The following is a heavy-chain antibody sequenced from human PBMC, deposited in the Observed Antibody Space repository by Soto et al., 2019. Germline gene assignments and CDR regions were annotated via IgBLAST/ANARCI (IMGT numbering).Heavy chain of an antibody. CDR1: GGTFSSYT. J-gene: IGHJ4*02. Sequence: QVQLVQSGAEVKKPGSSVKVSCKASGGTFSSYTLTWVRQAPGQGLEWMGGITPMFGTPNYAQKFRGRVTITADESTSTAYMELSSLRSEDTAMFFCARDGTLYDSRAYYFLYWGQGTLVTVSS. V-gene: IGHV1-69*01. CDR2: ITPMFGTP. D-gene: IGHD3-22*01. CDR3: ARDGTLYDSRAYYFLY.